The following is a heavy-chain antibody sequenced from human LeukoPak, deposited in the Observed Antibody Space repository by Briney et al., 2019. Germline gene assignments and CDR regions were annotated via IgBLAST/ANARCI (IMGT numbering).Heavy chain of an antibody. D-gene: IGHD3-16*01. Sequence: PSETLSLTCTVSGGSISGSCCYWGWIRQTPGKDLEWIGSTSYSGSTHYNPSFKSRVTVSVDTSKNQFFLNLSSVTAADTAVYYCSRTTGDSAVIAAHWGQGTLVTVSS. V-gene: IGHV4-39*01. CDR1: GGSISGSCCY. J-gene: IGHJ4*02. CDR2: TSYSGST. CDR3: SRTTGDSAVIAAH.